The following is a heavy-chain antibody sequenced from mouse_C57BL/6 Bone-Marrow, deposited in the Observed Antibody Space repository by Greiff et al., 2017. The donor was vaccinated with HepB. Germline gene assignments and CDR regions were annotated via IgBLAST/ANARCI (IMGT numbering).Heavy chain of an antibody. D-gene: IGHD1-1*01. Sequence: QVQLQQSGAELVRPGPSVKMSCKASGYTFTNYWIGWAKQRPGHGLEWIGDIYPGGGYTNYNEKFKGKATLTADKSSSTAYMQFSSLTSEDSAIYYCARGIVAGGYYFDYWGQGTTLTVSS. J-gene: IGHJ2*01. V-gene: IGHV1-63*01. CDR2: IYPGGGYT. CDR3: ARGIVAGGYYFDY. CDR1: GYTFTNYW.